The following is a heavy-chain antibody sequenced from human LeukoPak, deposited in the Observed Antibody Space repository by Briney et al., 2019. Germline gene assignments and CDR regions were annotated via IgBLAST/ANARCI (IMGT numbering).Heavy chain of an antibody. V-gene: IGHV4-39*01. CDR2: IYYSETT. J-gene: IGHJ6*03. Sequence: SETLSLTCTVSGGSIDTTNYYWGWLRQPPGKGQEWIGSIYYSETTYDNPSLESRVTISIETSKNQFSLSLSSVTAADTAVYYCARQRADYFYYYVDVWGKGTTVTVS. D-gene: IGHD3-9*01. CDR3: ARQRADYFYYYVDV. CDR1: GGSIDTTNYY.